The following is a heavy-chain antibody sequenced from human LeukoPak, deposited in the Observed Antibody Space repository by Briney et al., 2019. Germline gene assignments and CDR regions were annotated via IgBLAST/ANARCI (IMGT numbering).Heavy chain of an antibody. Sequence: PGGSLRLSCAASGFTFSSYAMSWVGQAPGKGLEWVSAISGSGGSTYYADSVKGRFTISRDNSKNTLYLQMNSLRAEDTAVYYCAKDLGFPGKLLYFDYWGQGTLVTVSS. D-gene: IGHD2/OR15-2a*01. CDR1: GFTFSSYA. CDR2: ISGSGGST. J-gene: IGHJ4*02. CDR3: AKDLGFPGKLLYFDY. V-gene: IGHV3-23*01.